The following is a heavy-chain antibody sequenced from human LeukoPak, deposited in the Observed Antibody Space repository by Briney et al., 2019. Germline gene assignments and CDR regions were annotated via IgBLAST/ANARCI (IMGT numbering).Heavy chain of an antibody. V-gene: IGHV3-23*01. CDR3: VTESTGTLDY. Sequence: GGSLRLSCAASGFTFSSYAMNWVRQAPGMGLEWVSVITSSGGSTAYADSVRGRFTISRDNSKNTLYMQMNSLRAEDTAVYYCVTESTGTLDYWGQGILVTVSS. J-gene: IGHJ4*02. CDR2: ITSSGGST. D-gene: IGHD3-9*01. CDR1: GFTFSSYA.